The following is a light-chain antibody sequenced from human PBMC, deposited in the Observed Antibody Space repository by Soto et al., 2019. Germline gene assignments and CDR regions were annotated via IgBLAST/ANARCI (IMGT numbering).Light chain of an antibody. Sequence: QSALTQPPSASGSPGQSVAISCTGTSSDVGAYNYVSWYQQHPGKAPKLMNYDVNKRPSGVPDRFSGSKSGNTAYLTVSGLQAEDEADYYCSSYTSDNRDYVFATGTKVTVL. V-gene: IGLV2-8*01. CDR1: SSDVGAYNY. CDR2: DVN. J-gene: IGLJ1*01. CDR3: SSYTSDNRDYV.